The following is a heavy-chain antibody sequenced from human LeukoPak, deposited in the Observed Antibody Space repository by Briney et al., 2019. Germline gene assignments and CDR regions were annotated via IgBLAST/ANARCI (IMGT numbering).Heavy chain of an antibody. CDR2: VWSDGSTK. CDR1: GFTFSSFG. J-gene: IGHJ4*02. V-gene: IGHV3-33*03. CDR3: AKGGEADSSGYYFDY. Sequence: HTGGSLRLSCAASGFTFSSFGMHWVRQPPGKGLEWVAVVWSDGSTKYYTDSVKGRSSISTDTSKNTLYLQMNSLRAEDTAVYYCAKGGEADSSGYYFDYWGQGTLVTVSS. D-gene: IGHD3-22*01.